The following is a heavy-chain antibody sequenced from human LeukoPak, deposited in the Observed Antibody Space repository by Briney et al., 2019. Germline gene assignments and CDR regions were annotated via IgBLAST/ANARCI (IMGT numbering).Heavy chain of an antibody. D-gene: IGHD3-3*01. J-gene: IGHJ3*02. CDR3: ARVAEWLWDAFDI. V-gene: IGHV4-61*08. Sequence: PSRTLSLTCAVSGGSISSGGYSWSWIRQPPGKGLEWIGYIYYSGSTNYNPSLKSRVTISVDTSKNQFSLKLSSVTAADTAVYYCARVAEWLWDAFDIWGQGTMVTVSS. CDR2: IYYSGST. CDR1: GGSISSGGYS.